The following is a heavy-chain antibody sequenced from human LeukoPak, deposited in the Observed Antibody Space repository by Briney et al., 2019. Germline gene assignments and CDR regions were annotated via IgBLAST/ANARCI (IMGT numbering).Heavy chain of an antibody. Sequence: SETLSLTCTVSGDSISSYHWSWIRQPPGKGLEWIRHIYYTGSTNYNPSLKSRVTISLDTSKNQFSLKLSSVTAADTAVYYCTRSLGVVIHGGMDVWSQGTTVTVSS. J-gene: IGHJ6*02. CDR1: GDSISSYH. CDR3: TRSLGVVIHGGMDV. D-gene: IGHD3-3*01. V-gene: IGHV4-59*01. CDR2: IYYTGST.